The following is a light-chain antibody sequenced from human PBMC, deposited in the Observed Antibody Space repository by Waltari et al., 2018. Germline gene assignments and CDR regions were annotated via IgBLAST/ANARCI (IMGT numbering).Light chain of an antibody. CDR1: SSGVGSYNY. CDR3: SSFTRASSWV. J-gene: IGLJ3*02. Sequence: QGQSITISCTGTSSGVGSYNYVFWYQQHPGKATRLLIYDVNNRPSGVSNRFSGSKSGNTASLTISGLQAEDEADYYCSSFTRASSWVFGGGTKLTV. CDR2: DVN. V-gene: IGLV2-14*03.